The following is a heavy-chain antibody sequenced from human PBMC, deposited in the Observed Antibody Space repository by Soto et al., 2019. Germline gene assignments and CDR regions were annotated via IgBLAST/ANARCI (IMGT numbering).Heavy chain of an antibody. J-gene: IGHJ4*02. Sequence: VQLVESGGGLVQPGGSLRLSCAASGFTFSTYAMTWVRQAPGKGPEWISYISASSATIYYADSVKGRFTISRDSAKNSLYLQMNSLSAEDTAVYYCVRVISTYESFDFWGQGTLVTVSS. V-gene: IGHV3-48*01. CDR1: GFTFSTYA. D-gene: IGHD2-2*01. CDR3: VRVISTYESFDF. CDR2: ISASSATI.